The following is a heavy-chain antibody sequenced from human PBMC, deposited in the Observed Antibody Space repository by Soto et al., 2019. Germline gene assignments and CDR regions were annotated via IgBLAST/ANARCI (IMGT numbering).Heavy chain of an antibody. V-gene: IGHV4-31*01. J-gene: IGHJ4*02. CDR3: ARARMADSSSPHGGLIDY. CDR2: IYYSGST. D-gene: IGHD6-6*01. CDR1: GGSISSGGYY. Sequence: QVQLQESGPGLVKPSQTLSLTCTVSGGSISSGGYYWSWIRQHPGKGLEWIGYIYYSGSTYYNPSLKSHGTISVDASKNQWSLRLSSVTASHTAVYYCARARMADSSSPHGGLIDYWGQGTLVTVSS.